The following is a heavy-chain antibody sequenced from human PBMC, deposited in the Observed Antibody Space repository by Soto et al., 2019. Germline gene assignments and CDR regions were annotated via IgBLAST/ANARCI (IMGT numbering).Heavy chain of an antibody. V-gene: IGHV1-2*04. J-gene: IGHJ4*02. CDR3: ARSFGLYLWSTVIYFDY. CDR2: INPNSGGT. CDR1: GYSFTGYY. D-gene: IGHD3-3*01. Sequence: ASVKVSCKASGYSFTGYYMHWVRQAPGQGLEWMGWINPNSGGTNYAQKFQGWVTMTRDTSISTAYMELSRLRSDDTAVYYCARSFGLYLWSTVIYFDYWRQATLVTV.